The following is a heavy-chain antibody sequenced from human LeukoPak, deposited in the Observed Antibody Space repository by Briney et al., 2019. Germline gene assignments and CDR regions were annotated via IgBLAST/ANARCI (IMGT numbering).Heavy chain of an antibody. V-gene: IGHV4-59*01. J-gene: IGHJ3*02. CDR1: GGSISSYY. CDR3: ARSAFRMTNYYDSSGSRPYAFDI. D-gene: IGHD3-22*01. Sequence: PSETLSLTCTVSGGSISSYYWSWIRQPPGKGLEWIGYIYYSGSTNYNPSLKSRVTISVDTSKNQFSLKLSSVTAADTAVYYCARSAFRMTNYYDSSGSRPYAFDIWGQGTMVTVSS. CDR2: IYYSGST.